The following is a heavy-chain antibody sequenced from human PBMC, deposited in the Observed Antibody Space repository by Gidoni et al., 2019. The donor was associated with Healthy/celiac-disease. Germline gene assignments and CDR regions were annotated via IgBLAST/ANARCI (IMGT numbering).Heavy chain of an antibody. D-gene: IGHD3-22*01. Sequence: VQLQASGPGLVTPSATLSLTCTVSGGSICSYYWSWTRQPPGKGLEWIGYIYYRGRTNYNPTLKSRVTISVDTSKNQFSLKLSSVTAADTAVYYCARFAQEYYYDSSGYLDYWGQGTLVTVSS. CDR2: IYYRGRT. CDR3: ARFAQEYYYDSSGYLDY. J-gene: IGHJ4*02. CDR1: GGSICSYY. V-gene: IGHV4-59*01.